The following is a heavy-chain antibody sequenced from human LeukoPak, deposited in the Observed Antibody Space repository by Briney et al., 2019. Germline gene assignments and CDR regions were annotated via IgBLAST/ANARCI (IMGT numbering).Heavy chain of an antibody. V-gene: IGHV3-74*01. CDR1: GFAFSSFA. J-gene: IGHJ5*02. Sequence: GGSLRLSCAASGFAFSSFAMGWVRQAPEKGLVWVSRINSDESRTAYAGSVKGRFSISRDNAKNTLYLQMNGLRAEDTAVYYCARGYGDWFDPWGQGTLVTVSS. D-gene: IGHD3-10*01. CDR2: INSDESRT. CDR3: ARGYGDWFDP.